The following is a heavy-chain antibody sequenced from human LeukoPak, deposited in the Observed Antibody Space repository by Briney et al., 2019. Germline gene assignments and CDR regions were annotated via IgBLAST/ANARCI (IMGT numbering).Heavy chain of an antibody. Sequence: PSETLSLTCAVSGGSISSSNWWSWVRQPPGKGLEWIGEIYHSGSTNYNPSLKSRVTISVDKSKNQFSLKLSSVTAADTAVYYCARVGEYYYDSSGYFIEAAFDIWGQGTMVTVSS. V-gene: IGHV4-4*02. D-gene: IGHD3-22*01. CDR2: IYHSGST. J-gene: IGHJ3*02. CDR1: GGSISSSNW. CDR3: ARVGEYYYDSSGYFIEAAFDI.